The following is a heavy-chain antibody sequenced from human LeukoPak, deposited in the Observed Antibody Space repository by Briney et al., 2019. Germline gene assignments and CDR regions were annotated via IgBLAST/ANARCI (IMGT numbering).Heavy chain of an antibody. CDR1: GYTFTGYY. D-gene: IGHD6-13*01. J-gene: IGHJ4*02. V-gene: IGHV1-2*02. CDR2: INPDGRGT. Sequence: ASVKVSCKASGYTFTGYYIHWVRQAPGQGLEWMGWINPDGRGTNYAQKFQGRVTMTRDTSISTAHMELNRLRSDDTAVFYCARSQAAPLYYFDYWGQGTLVTVSS. CDR3: ARSQAAPLYYFDY.